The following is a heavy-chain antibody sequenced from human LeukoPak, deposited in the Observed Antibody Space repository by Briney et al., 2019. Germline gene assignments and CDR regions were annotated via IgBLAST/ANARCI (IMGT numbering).Heavy chain of an antibody. CDR3: AKDVEIATIFSSFDY. CDR2: ISGSGGST. V-gene: IGHV3-23*01. J-gene: IGHJ4*02. CDR1: GFTFSSYA. D-gene: IGHD5-24*01. Sequence: GGSLRLSCAASGFTFSSYAMSWVRQAPGKGLEWVSAISGSGGSTYYADSVKGRFTISRDNSKNTLYLQMNSLRAEDTAVYYCAKDVEIATIFSSFDYWGQGTLVTVSS.